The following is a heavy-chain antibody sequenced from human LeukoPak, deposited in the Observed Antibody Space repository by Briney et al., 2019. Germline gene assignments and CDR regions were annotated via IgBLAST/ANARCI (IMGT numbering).Heavy chain of an antibody. D-gene: IGHD2-15*01. CDR2: MYTSGST. CDR1: GGSIRNYY. J-gene: IGHJ6*02. CDR3: ARRSHCTGDSCYPV. Sequence: PSETLSLTCTVSGGSIRNYYWSWIRQSAGKGLEWIGRMYTSGSTYYNPSLKSRVTISQDTSKNQFSLKVNTVTAADTAVYHCARRSHCTGDSCYPVWGQGTAVTVSS. V-gene: IGHV4-4*07.